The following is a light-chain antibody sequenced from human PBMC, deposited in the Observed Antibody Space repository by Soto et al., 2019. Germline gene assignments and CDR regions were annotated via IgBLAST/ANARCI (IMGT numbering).Light chain of an antibody. Sequence: QSVLTQPPSASGSPGQSVTISCTGTSSDVGGYNYVSWYQQHPGKAPKLMIYEVSKRPSGVPDRFSGSKSGNTASLTVSGLQAEDEADYYCTSYADSNSLRVFGGGTKLTVL. J-gene: IGLJ2*01. CDR1: SSDVGGYNY. V-gene: IGLV2-8*01. CDR2: EVS. CDR3: TSYADSNSLRV.